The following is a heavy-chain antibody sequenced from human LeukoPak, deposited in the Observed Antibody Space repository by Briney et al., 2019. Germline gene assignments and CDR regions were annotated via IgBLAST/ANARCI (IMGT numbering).Heavy chain of an antibody. Sequence: VGSLRLSCASSGFTFRSYSMHWVHQAPGKGLEWVSYISSSSSTIYYADSVKGRFTISRDNAKNSLYLQMNSLRAEDTAVYYCARDHSSGWPFDYWGQGTLVTVSS. CDR3: ARDHSSGWPFDY. CDR2: ISSSSSTI. D-gene: IGHD6-19*01. J-gene: IGHJ4*02. CDR1: GFTFRSYS. V-gene: IGHV3-48*01.